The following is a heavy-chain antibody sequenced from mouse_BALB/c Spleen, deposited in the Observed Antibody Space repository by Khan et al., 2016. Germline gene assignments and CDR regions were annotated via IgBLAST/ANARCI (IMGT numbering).Heavy chain of an antibody. CDR1: GYTFSRYW. CDR3: ARWGYYGNGGDY. J-gene: IGHJ2*02. V-gene: IGHV1-9*01. Sequence: VQLQESGAELMKPGASVKISCKATGYTFSRYWIEWVKQRPGHGLEWIGEILPGSGNTNYNEKFRGKATFTADTSSNTAYMQLSSLTSEDSAVYYCARWGYYGNGGDYWGQGTSLTVSS. D-gene: IGHD1-1*01. CDR2: ILPGSGNT.